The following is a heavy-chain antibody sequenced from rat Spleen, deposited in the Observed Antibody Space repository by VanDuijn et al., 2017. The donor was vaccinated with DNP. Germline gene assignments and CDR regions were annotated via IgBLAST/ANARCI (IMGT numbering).Heavy chain of an antibody. J-gene: IGHJ2*01. V-gene: IGHV5-22*01. CDR1: GFTFSDYY. CDR2: ISYDGSST. D-gene: IGHD1-12*02. CDR3: ARHYYDGSYYFDY. Sequence: EVQLVESGGGLVQPGRSLKLSCTASGFTFSDYYMAWVRQAPTKGLEWVASISYDGSSTYYRDSVKGRFTISRDNAKSTLYLQMNSLRSEDMATYYCARHYYDGSYYFDYWGQGVMVTVSS.